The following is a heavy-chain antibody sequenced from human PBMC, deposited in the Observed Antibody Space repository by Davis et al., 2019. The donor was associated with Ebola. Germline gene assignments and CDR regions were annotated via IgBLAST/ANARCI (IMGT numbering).Heavy chain of an antibody. J-gene: IGHJ6*02. Sequence: PGGSLRLSCVASGFTFSSYDMHWVRQATGKGLEWVSAIGTAGDTYYPGSVKGRFTISRENAKNSLYLQMNSLRAGDTAVYYCARSTREGLRDVWGQGTTVTVSS. CDR1: GFTFSSYD. CDR2: IGTAGDT. V-gene: IGHV3-13*01. D-gene: IGHD2-2*01. CDR3: ARSTREGLRDV.